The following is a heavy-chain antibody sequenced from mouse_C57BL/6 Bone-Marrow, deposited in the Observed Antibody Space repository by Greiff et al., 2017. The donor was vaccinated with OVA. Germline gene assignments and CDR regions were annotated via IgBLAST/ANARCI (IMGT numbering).Heavy chain of an antibody. CDR3: ATHYYGSRNFAY. V-gene: IGHV2-9-1*01. CDR2: IWTGGGT. Sequence: VKLVESGPGLVAPSQSLSITCTVSGFSLTSYAISWVRQPPGKGLEWLGVIWTGGGTNYNSALKSRLSISKDNSKSQVFLKMNSLQTDDTARYYCATHYYGSRNFAYWGQGTLVTVSA. CDR1: GFSLTSYA. D-gene: IGHD1-1*01. J-gene: IGHJ3*01.